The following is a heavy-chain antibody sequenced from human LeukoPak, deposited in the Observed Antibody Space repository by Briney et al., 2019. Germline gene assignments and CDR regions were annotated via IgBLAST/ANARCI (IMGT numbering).Heavy chain of an antibody. CDR2: ISSSSSYI. CDR3: ARATYGSGSYYPY. D-gene: IGHD3-10*01. Sequence: PGGSLRLSCAASGFTFSSYSMNWVRQAPGKGLEWVSSISSSSSYIYYADSVKGRFTISRDNAKNSLYLQMNSLRAEDAAVYYCARATYGSGSYYPYWGQGTLVTVSS. V-gene: IGHV3-21*01. J-gene: IGHJ4*02. CDR1: GFTFSSYS.